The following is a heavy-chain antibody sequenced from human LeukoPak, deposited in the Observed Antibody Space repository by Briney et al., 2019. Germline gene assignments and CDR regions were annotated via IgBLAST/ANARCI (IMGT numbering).Heavy chain of an antibody. CDR1: GGSISSGGYY. CDR3: ASENLGIAAATQPLAV. Sequence: PSETLSLTCTVSGGSISSGGYYWSWIRQPPGKGLEWIGYIYHSGSTYYNPSLKSRVTISVDRSKNQFSLKLSSVTAADTAVYYCASENLGIAAATQPLAVWGQGTLVTVSS. V-gene: IGHV4-30-2*01. CDR2: IYHSGST. D-gene: IGHD6-13*01. J-gene: IGHJ4*02.